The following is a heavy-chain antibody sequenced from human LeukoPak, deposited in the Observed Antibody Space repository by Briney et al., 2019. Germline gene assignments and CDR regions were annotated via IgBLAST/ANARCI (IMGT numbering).Heavy chain of an antibody. J-gene: IGHJ4*02. CDR1: GFTFSSYS. CDR3: ASEIAVAGQFPTLYYFDY. Sequence: GGSLRLSCAASGFTFSSYSMNWVRQAPGKGLEWVSSISSSSSYIYYADSVKGRFTISRDNAKNSLYLQMNSLRAEDTAVYYCASEIAVAGQFPTLYYFDYWGQGTLVTVSS. CDR2: ISSSSSYI. V-gene: IGHV3-21*01. D-gene: IGHD6-19*01.